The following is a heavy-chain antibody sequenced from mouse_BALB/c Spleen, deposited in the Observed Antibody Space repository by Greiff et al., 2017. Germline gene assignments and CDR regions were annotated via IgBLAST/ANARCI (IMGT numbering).Heavy chain of an antibody. V-gene: IGHV5-6-5*01. CDR1: GFTFSSYA. J-gene: IGHJ4*01. D-gene: IGHD2-14*01. CDR3: ARGGEVRHYYAMDY. Sequence: EVQLVESGGGLVKPGGSLKLSCAASGFTFSSYAMSWVRRTPEKRLEWVASISSGGSTYYPDSVKGRFTISRDNARNILYLQMSSLRSEDTAMYYCARGGEVRHYYAMDYWGQGTSVTVSS. CDR2: ISSGGST.